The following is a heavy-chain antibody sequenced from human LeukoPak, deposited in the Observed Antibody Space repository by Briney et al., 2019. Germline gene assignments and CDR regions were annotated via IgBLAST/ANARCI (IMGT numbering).Heavy chain of an antibody. J-gene: IGHJ3*02. CDR3: ARDVWELSDNDAFDI. CDR1: GGSISSSSYY. Sequence: PSETLSLTCTVSGGSISSSSYYWSWIRQPPGKGLEWIGYIYYSGSTNYNPSLKSRVTISVDTSKNQFSLKLSSVTAADTAVYYCARDVWELSDNDAFDIWGQGTMVTASS. CDR2: IYYSGST. D-gene: IGHD1-26*01. V-gene: IGHV4-61*01.